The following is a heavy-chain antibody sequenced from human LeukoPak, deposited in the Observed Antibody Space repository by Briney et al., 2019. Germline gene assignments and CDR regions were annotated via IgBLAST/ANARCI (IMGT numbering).Heavy chain of an antibody. CDR2: ISSSCITI. CDR1: GFTFSSYE. D-gene: IGHD3-10*02. CDR3: AELGITMIGGV. V-gene: IGHV3-48*03. J-gene: IGHJ6*04. Sequence: GGSLRLSCAASGFTFSSYEMNRGRQAPGKGLGGVSYISSSCITIYYADVVKSPFTISRDNDKNSLYLQMNSLRAEDTAVYYCAELGITMIGGVWGKGTTVTISS.